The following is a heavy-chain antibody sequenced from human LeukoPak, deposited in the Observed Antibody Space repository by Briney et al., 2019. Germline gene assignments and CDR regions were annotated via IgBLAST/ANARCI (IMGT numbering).Heavy chain of an antibody. J-gene: IGHJ5*02. V-gene: IGHV3-48*04. CDR3: ARDLRPLEFDP. CDR2: ISSSSSTI. Sequence: PGGSLRLSCAASGFTFSSYSMNWVRQAPGKGLEWVSYISSSSSTIYYADSVKGRFTISRDNAKNSLYLQMNSLRAEDTAVYYCARDLRPLEFDPWGQGTLVTVSS. CDR1: GFTFSSYS.